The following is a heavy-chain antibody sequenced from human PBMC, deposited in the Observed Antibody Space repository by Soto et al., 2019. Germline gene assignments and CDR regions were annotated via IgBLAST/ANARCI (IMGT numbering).Heavy chain of an antibody. CDR1: GFTFSTYS. J-gene: IGHJ4*02. CDR3: ARDPGSRGNYYFDY. Sequence: EVQLVESGGGLVKPGGSLRLSCAASGFTFSTYSMNWVRQAPGKGLEWVSSISSGSSYISYADSVKGRFTISRDTAKNSLSLRMNSLRADDTAVDYCARDPGSRGNYYFDYWGQGTLVTVSS. V-gene: IGHV3-21*01. CDR2: ISSGSSYI. D-gene: IGHD6-19*01.